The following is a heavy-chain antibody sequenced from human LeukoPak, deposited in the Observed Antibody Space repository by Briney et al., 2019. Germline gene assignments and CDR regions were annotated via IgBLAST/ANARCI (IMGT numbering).Heavy chain of an antibody. CDR2: ISTNGGSA. CDR1: GFTFSSYA. CDR3: VRTMGATPPY. D-gene: IGHD3-16*01. Sequence: PGRSLRLSCAASGFTFSSYAMHWVRQAPGKGLEFVSVISTNGGSAYYTDSVKGRFTISRDNSKNTLDLQVSSLRAEDTAVYYCVRTMGATPPYWGQGTLVTVSS. V-gene: IGHV3-64D*09. J-gene: IGHJ4*02.